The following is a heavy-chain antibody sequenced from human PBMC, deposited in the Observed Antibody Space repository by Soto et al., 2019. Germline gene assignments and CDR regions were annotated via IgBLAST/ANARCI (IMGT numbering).Heavy chain of an antibody. Sequence: QITLKESGPTLVKPTQTLTLTCTFSGFSLSTSGVGVGWIRQPPGKALEWLAIIYWDDEKRYSPSLKTRLTVTKDTSKNQVVLTMTNVDPVDRATYYCAHRAYFASGKQFDYWGQGTLVSVSS. CDR3: AHRAYFASGKQFDY. V-gene: IGHV2-5*02. D-gene: IGHD3-10*01. CDR2: IYWDDEK. J-gene: IGHJ4*02. CDR1: GFSLSTSGVG.